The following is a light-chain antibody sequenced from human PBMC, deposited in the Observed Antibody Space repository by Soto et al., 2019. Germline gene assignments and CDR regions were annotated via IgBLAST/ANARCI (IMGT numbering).Light chain of an antibody. J-gene: IGKJ5*01. CDR2: DAS. CDR3: QQRSNWPSIT. V-gene: IGKV3-11*01. CDR1: QSVSSY. Sequence: IVLTQSPATLSLSPGERATLSCRASQSVSSYLAWYQQKPGQAPRLLIYDASNRATGIPARFSGSGSGTDFTLTISSLEPEDFAVYHCQQRSNWPSITFGQGTRLEI.